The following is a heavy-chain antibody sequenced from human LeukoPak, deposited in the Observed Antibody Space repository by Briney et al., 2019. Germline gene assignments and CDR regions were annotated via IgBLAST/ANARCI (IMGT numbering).Heavy chain of an antibody. J-gene: IGHJ4*02. CDR1: GFTFSSCA. CDR2: ISDSDGST. Sequence: GGSLRLSCAASGFTFSSCAMSWVRQAPGQGLEWVSAISDSDGSTNYADSVKGRFAISRDNSKNTLYLQMNSLRAEDTAVYYCAKEVIGSHFDFWGQGTLVTVSS. V-gene: IGHV3-23*01. D-gene: IGHD1-26*01. CDR3: AKEVIGSHFDF.